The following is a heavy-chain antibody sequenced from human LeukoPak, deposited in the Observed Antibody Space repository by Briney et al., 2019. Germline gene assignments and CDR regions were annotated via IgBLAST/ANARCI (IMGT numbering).Heavy chain of an antibody. CDR3: ASFFCTSALCYYLDY. J-gene: IGHJ4*02. D-gene: IGHD2-8*01. V-gene: IGHV7-4-1*02. CDR2: INTNTGNP. CDR1: GYTFTGYY. Sequence: ASVRVSCKASGYTFTGYYMHWVRQAPGQGLEWMGWINTNTGNPTYAQGFTGRFVFSLDTSDNTAYLQISSLQAEDTAVYSCASFFCTSALCYYLDYWGQGTLVTVSS.